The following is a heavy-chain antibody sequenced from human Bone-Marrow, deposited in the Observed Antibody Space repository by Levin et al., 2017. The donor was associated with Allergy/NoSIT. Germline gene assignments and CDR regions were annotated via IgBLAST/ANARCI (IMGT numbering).Heavy chain of an antibody. D-gene: IGHD1-26*01. CDR3: ARGGWEPLGY. CDR1: GGSFSGYY. CDR2: INHSGST. J-gene: IGHJ4*02. V-gene: IGHV4-34*01. Sequence: PSETLSLTCAVYGGSFSGYYWCWIRQPPGKGLEWIGEINHSGSTNYNPSLKSRVTISVDTSKNQFSLKLSSVTAADTAVYYCARGGWEPLGYWGQGTLVTVSS.